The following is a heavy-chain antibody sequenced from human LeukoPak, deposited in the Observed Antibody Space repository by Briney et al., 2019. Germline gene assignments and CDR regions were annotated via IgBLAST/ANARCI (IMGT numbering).Heavy chain of an antibody. V-gene: IGHV3-66*01. D-gene: IGHD6-19*01. CDR1: GFTVSSNY. J-gene: IGHJ4*02. CDR2: IYSGGST. Sequence: TGGSLRLSRAASGFTVSSNYMSWVRQAPGKGLEWVSVIYSGGSTYYADSVKGRFTISRDNSKNTLYLQMNSLRAEDTAVYYCAGAPSSGWPDFDYWGQGTLVTVSS. CDR3: AGAPSSGWPDFDY.